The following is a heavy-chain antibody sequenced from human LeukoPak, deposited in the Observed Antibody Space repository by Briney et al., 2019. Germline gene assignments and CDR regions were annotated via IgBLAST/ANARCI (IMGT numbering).Heavy chain of an antibody. CDR3: ARHYAAAYYYASSRGNDAFDI. J-gene: IGHJ3*02. CDR2: IYPGDSDT. CDR1: GYSFTSYW. V-gene: IGHV5-51*01. Sequence: GEPLKISSKGSGYSFTSYWIGWGRQMPGKGLEWMGIIYPGDSDTRYSPSFQGQVTTSADKSISPAYLQWNRLKGSDTAMYYWARHYAAAYYYASSRGNDAFDIWGKGTMVTVSS. D-gene: IGHD3-22*01.